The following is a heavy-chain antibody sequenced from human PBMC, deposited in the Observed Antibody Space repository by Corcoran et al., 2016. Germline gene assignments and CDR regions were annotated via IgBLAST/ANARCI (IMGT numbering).Heavy chain of an antibody. V-gene: IGHV4-4*07. J-gene: IGHJ4*02. CDR2: IYTSGST. CDR3: ARDHDSSGYVKFGFDY. CDR1: GGSISSYY. Sequence: QVQLQESGPGLVKPSETLSLTCTVSGGSISSYYWSWIRQPAGKGLEWIGRIYTSGSTNYNPSLKSRVTMSVDTSKNQFSLKLSSVTAADTAVYYCARDHDSSGYVKFGFDYWGQGTLVTVSS. D-gene: IGHD3-22*01.